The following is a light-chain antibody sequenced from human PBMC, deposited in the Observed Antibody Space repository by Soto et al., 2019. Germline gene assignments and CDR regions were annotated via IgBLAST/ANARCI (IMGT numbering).Light chain of an antibody. J-gene: IGLJ1*01. CDR1: TSNIGAPYD. Sequence: QSVLTQPPSVTGAPGHRVSISCTGSTSNIGAPYDVHWYQHLPGTAPKLLIYGDNNRPSGVPDRFSGSKSGTSASLAITRLHADDEAAYYCQSNAIILHNYVFGAVTKVT. V-gene: IGLV1-40*01. CDR3: QSNAIILHNYV. CDR2: GDN.